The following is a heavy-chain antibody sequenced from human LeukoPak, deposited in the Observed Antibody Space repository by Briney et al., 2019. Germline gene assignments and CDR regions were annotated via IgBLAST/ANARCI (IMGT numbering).Heavy chain of an antibody. Sequence: GASVKVSCKVSGYTLTELSMHWVRQAPGKGLEWMGGFDPEDGETIYAQKFQGRVTMTEDTSTDTAYMELSSLRSEDTAVYYCATRPITMVRGPRFRYYYGMDVWGQGTTVTVSS. CDR3: ATRPITMVRGPRFRYYYGMDV. CDR1: GYTLTELS. D-gene: IGHD3-10*01. CDR2: FDPEDGET. J-gene: IGHJ6*02. V-gene: IGHV1-24*01.